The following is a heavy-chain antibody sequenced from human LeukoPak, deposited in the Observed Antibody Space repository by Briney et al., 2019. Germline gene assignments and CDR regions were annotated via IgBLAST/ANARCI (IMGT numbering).Heavy chain of an antibody. Sequence: GESLRLSCAASGFTFSSYAMHWVRQAPGKGLEWVAVISYDGSDKYYADSVKGRFTISRDNSKNTLYLQMNSLRAEDTAVYYCARDPMVRDITNFDYWGQGTLVTVSS. CDR2: ISYDGSDK. J-gene: IGHJ4*02. D-gene: IGHD3-10*01. CDR1: GFTFSSYA. CDR3: ARDPMVRDITNFDY. V-gene: IGHV3-30-3*01.